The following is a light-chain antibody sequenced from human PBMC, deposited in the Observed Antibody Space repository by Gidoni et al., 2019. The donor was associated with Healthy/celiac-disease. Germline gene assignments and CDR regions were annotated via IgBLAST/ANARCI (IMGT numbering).Light chain of an antibody. V-gene: IGKV1-39*01. CDR1: QSISSY. J-gene: IGKJ4*01. Sequence: IQMTQSPSSLSASVGDSGTITCRASQSISSYLNWYQQKPGKAPKLLIYAASSLQSGVPSRFSDSGSGTDFTLTISSLQPEDFATYYCQRSYSTPLAFGGGTKVEIK. CDR3: QRSYSTPLA. CDR2: AAS.